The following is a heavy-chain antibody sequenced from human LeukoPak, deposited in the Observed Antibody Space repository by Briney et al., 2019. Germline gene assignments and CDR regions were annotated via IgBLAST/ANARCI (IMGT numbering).Heavy chain of an antibody. CDR2: IVVGSGNT. Sequence: ASVKVSCKASGFTFTSSAVQWVRQARGQRLEWIGWIVVGSGNTNYAQKFQERVTITRDMSTSTAYMELSSLRSEDTAVYYCAATYYDFWSGYYTGPYFDYWGQGTLVTVSS. V-gene: IGHV1-58*01. J-gene: IGHJ4*02. D-gene: IGHD3-3*01. CDR3: AATYYDFWSGYYTGPYFDY. CDR1: GFTFTSSA.